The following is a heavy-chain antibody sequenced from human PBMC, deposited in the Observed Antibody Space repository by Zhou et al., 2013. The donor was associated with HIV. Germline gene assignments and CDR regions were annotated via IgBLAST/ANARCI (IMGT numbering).Heavy chain of an antibody. V-gene: IGHV1-69*04. CDR3: ARVGSSSPAGGV. Sequence: QVQLVQSGAEVKKPGSSVKVSCKASGGTFSSYAISWVRQAPGQGLEWMGRIIPILGIANYAQKFQGRVTITADKSTSTAYMELSSLRSEDTAVYYCARVGSSSPAGGVWGKGTTVTVSS. CDR1: GGTFSSYA. CDR2: IIPILGIA. J-gene: IGHJ6*04. D-gene: IGHD6-6*01.